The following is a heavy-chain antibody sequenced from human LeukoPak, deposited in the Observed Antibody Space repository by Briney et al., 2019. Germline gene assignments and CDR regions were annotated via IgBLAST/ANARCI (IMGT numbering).Heavy chain of an antibody. CDR3: ASKSSGWYRDAFDI. Sequence: PSGTLSLTCAVSGGSISSSNWWSWVRQPPGKGLEWIGGIYHSGSTNYNPSLKSRVTISVDKSKNQFSLKLSSVTAADTAVYYCASKSSGWYRDAFDIWGQGTMVTVSS. V-gene: IGHV4-4*02. CDR2: IYHSGST. J-gene: IGHJ3*02. D-gene: IGHD6-19*01. CDR1: GGSISSSNW.